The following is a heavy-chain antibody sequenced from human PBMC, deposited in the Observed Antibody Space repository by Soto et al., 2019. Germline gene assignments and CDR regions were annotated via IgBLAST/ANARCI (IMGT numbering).Heavy chain of an antibody. D-gene: IGHD5-12*01. CDR3: TKNSAYALDY. CDR2: MHHIGNT. CDR1: GSSFSNNNW. Sequence: TSETLSPTCYVSGSSFSNNNWWSWVRQPPGEGLEWIGEMHHIGNTNYNPSLKSRVTMSVDTSKNQFFLKLNSVTAADTAVYYCTKNSAYALDYWGQGILVTVSS. V-gene: IGHV4-4*02. J-gene: IGHJ4*02.